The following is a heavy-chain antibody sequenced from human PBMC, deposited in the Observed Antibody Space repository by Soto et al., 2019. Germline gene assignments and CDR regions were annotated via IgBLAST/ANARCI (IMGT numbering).Heavy chain of an antibody. Sequence: GVLRLSCSASGFTFSSYAMHWVRQAPGKGLEYVSAISSNGGSTYYADSVKGRFTISRDNSKNTLYLQMSSLRAEDTAVYYCVKDLGYRYGPFDPWGQGTLVTVSS. CDR2: ISSNGGST. V-gene: IGHV3-64D*08. CDR1: GFTFSSYA. CDR3: VKDLGYRYGPFDP. J-gene: IGHJ5*02. D-gene: IGHD5-18*01.